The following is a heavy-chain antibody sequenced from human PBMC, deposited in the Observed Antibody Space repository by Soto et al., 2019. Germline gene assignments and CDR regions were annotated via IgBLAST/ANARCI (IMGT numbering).Heavy chain of an antibody. CDR3: AREEALIVVPTGGIDYSFDY. V-gene: IGHV4-30-4*01. J-gene: IGHJ4*02. CDR2: IYYSGST. D-gene: IGHD3-22*01. Sequence: PSETLSLTGTVSRGSISSGDHYWTWLRQPPGKGLEWIGYIYYSGSTYYNPSLKSRVAISVDTSKNQFSLTLTSVTAADTAVYYCAREEALIVVPTGGIDYSFDYWGQGTLVTVSS. CDR1: RGSISSGDHY.